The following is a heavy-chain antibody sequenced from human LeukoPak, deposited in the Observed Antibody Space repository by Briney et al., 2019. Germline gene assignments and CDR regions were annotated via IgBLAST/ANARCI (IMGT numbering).Heavy chain of an antibody. Sequence: GGSLRLSCAASGFTFSSYSMNWVRQAPGKGLVWVSRINSEGSTISYADSVKGRFTISRDNAKNTLFLQMNSLRAEDTAVYYCARISSDSISYYDHWGQGTLVTVSS. CDR2: INSEGSTI. J-gene: IGHJ4*02. V-gene: IGHV3-74*01. D-gene: IGHD3-22*01. CDR1: GFTFSSYS. CDR3: ARISSDSISYYDH.